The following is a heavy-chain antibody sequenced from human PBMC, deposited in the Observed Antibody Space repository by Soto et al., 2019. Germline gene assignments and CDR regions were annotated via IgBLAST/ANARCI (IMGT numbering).Heavy chain of an antibody. D-gene: IGHD3-10*01. CDR3: TGGPRPISTGTGAY. J-gene: IGHJ4*02. V-gene: IGHV3-74*01. CDR1: GFIFKMYW. Sequence: GGSLRLSCAASGFIFKMYWMHWVRQSPGKGLVWISRIYNDGTYSDYADSVRGRFTISRDNVNDTLYLQMSNLRAEDSGLYYCTGGPRPISTGTGAYWGQGTQVTVSS. CDR2: IYNDGTYS.